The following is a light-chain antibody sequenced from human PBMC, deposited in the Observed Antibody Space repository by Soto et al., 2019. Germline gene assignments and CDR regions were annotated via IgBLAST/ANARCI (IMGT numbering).Light chain of an antibody. CDR1: QTVTSS. Sequence: EIVLTQSPATLSLSPGDTATLSCRASQTVTSSLAWFQQRPGQAPRLLIYDVSRRAPAIPARFSGGGSGTDFPLTIRSLEPEDFAIYYCQQRTTWPTFGGGTKVEIK. CDR2: DVS. J-gene: IGKJ4*01. CDR3: QQRTTWPT. V-gene: IGKV3-11*01.